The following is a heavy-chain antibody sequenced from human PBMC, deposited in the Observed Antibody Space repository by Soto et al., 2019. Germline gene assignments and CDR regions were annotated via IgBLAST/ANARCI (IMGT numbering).Heavy chain of an antibody. Sequence: SETLSLTCAVSGVSFSGYYWSWIRQPPGKGLEWIGEINHSGSTNYNPSLKSRVTISVDTSKNQFSLKLSSVTAADTAVYYCARGLSTWGQGTLVTVSS. V-gene: IGHV4-34*01. CDR3: ARGLST. D-gene: IGHD1-1*01. CDR2: INHSGST. CDR1: GVSFSGYY. J-gene: IGHJ4*02.